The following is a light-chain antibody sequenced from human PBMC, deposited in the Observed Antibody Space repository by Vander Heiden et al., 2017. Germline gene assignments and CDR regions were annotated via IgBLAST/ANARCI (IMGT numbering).Light chain of an antibody. CDR2: EVN. V-gene: IGLV2-23*02. J-gene: IGLJ3*02. CDR3: CSYARSSSWV. CDR1: SSDVRKYNV. Sequence: SALTHPPSVSVSPVQSITISCTGNSSDVRKYNVVAWYQQHPDNAPKLMSYEVNKRASGVYDRFAASKSGNTASLTTSGLQAEEEADYYCCSYARSSSWVFGGGTKLTVL.